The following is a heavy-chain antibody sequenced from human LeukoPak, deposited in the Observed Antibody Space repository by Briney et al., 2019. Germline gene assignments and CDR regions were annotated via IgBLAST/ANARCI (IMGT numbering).Heavy chain of an antibody. CDR2: IWYDGSNK. J-gene: IGHJ4*02. CDR3: ARASGPFDY. V-gene: IGHV3-33*01. Sequence: GGSLRLSCAASGFIFSTYGMHWVRQAPGKGPQWVAVIWYDGSNKYYGDSVKGRFTIYRDHSKNTLYLHMNSLRDEDTGVYYCARASGPFDYWGQGTLVTVSS. D-gene: IGHD3-10*01. CDR1: GFIFSTYG.